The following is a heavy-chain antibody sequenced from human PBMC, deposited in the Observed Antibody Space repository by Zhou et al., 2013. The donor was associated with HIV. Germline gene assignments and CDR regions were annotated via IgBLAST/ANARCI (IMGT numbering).Heavy chain of an antibody. CDR1: GGTFINYA. J-gene: IGHJ6*02. Sequence: QVQLVQSGSEVKKPGSSVKVSCKASGGTFINYAISWVRQAPGQGLEWMGGILPVFGTANYAQKFQGRVTITADVSTSTAYMELSSLKSEDTAVYYCATVQFSGYDFQYFYGLGVWGQGTTVTVSS. CDR2: ILPVFGTA. V-gene: IGHV1-69*12. CDR3: ATVQFSGYDFQYFYGLGV. D-gene: IGHD5-12*01.